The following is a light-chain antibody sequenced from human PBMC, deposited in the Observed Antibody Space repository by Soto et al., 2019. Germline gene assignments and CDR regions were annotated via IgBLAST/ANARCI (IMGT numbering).Light chain of an antibody. J-gene: IGKJ5*01. CDR1: QGIKNW. CDR2: TGS. CDR3: QQAASFPIT. Sequence: DIQMTQSPSYVSGSVVASVTITCRASQGIKNWLAWYQQKPGKAPNLLIYTGSSLQSGVPSRFSGSGSGTDFTLTINSLQPEDFATYYCQQAASFPITFGQGTRLENK. V-gene: IGKV1-12*01.